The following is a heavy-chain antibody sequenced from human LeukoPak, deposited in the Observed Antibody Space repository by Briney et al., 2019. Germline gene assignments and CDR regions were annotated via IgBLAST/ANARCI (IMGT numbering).Heavy chain of an antibody. Sequence: SETLTLTCTVSGGSISSSSYCWGWIRQPPGKGLEWIGSIYYSGSTHYNPSLKSRVTISVDTSKNQFSLKLSSVTAADTAVYYCARHAIRDGYNGDFDYWGQGTLVTVSS. J-gene: IGHJ4*02. V-gene: IGHV4-39*01. CDR1: GGSISSSSYC. D-gene: IGHD5-24*01. CDR3: ARHAIRDGYNGDFDY. CDR2: IYYSGST.